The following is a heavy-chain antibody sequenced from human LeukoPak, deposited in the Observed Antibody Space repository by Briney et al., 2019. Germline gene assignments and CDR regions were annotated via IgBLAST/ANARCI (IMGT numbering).Heavy chain of an antibody. V-gene: IGHV3-11*01. D-gene: IGHD1-26*01. CDR1: GFTFSDYY. CDR3: ARSTYSGSYYYFDY. J-gene: IGHJ4*02. Sequence: PGGSLRLSCAASGFTFSDYYMSWLRQVPGKGLEWVSYISSRGSNKHYADSVKGRFTISRDNAKNSLYLQMNSLRDEDTAVYYCARSTYSGSYYYFDYWGQGTLVTVSS. CDR2: ISSRGSNK.